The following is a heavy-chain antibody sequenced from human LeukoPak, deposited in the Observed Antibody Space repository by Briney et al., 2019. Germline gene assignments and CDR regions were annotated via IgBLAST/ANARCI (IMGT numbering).Heavy chain of an antibody. CDR2: INADDGNT. CDR1: GYTFTTYA. D-gene: IGHD2-2*01. J-gene: IGHJ5*02. V-gene: IGHV1-3*01. CDR3: ARGIVVQPSANWFDP. Sequence: ASVKVSFKTSGYTFTTYAIHWVRQAPGQRLEWMGSINADDGNTRYSQRFQGRVTITRDTSANTAYMELSSLRFEDTAVYYCARGIVVQPSANWFDPWGQGTPVTVSS.